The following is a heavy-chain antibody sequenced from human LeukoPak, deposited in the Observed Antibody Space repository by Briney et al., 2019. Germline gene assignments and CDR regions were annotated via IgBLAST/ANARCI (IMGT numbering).Heavy chain of an antibody. CDR3: ARGKDSNYVHNWFDP. J-gene: IGHJ5*02. D-gene: IGHD4-11*01. V-gene: IGHV3-48*01. Sequence: HPGGSLRLSCAASGFTFSSYSMNWVRQAPGKGLEWVSYISSSSSTIYYADSVKGRFTISRDNAKNSLYLQMNSLRAEDTAVYYCARGKDSNYVHNWFDPWGQGTLVTVSS. CDR1: GFTFSSYS. CDR2: ISSSSSTI.